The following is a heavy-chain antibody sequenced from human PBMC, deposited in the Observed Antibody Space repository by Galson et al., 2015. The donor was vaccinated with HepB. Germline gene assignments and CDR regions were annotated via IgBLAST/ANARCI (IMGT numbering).Heavy chain of an antibody. D-gene: IGHD4-23*01. CDR1: GFTFSRYW. V-gene: IGHV3-7*01. CDR3: AKDGLRTTVAYVDY. Sequence: SLRLSCAASGFTFSRYWMHWVRQAPGKGLEWVANIKEDGSEKYYVDSVKGRFTISRDNAKNTLYLQMNSLRAEDTAVYYCAKDGLRTTVAYVDYWGQGTLVTVSS. J-gene: IGHJ4*02. CDR2: IKEDGSEK.